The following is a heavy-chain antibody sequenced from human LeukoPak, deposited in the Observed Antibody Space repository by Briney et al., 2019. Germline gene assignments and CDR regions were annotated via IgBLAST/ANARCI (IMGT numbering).Heavy chain of an antibody. D-gene: IGHD5-12*01. CDR3: ARGGGGYDRYFDY. CDR2: INPNSGGT. Sequence: LVASVKVSCKASGYTFTGYYMHWVRQAPGQGLEWMGWINPNSGGTNYAQKFQGRVTMTRDTSISTAYMELSRLRSDDTAVYYCARGGGGYDRYFDYWGQGTQVTVSS. J-gene: IGHJ4*02. CDR1: GYTFTGYY. V-gene: IGHV1-2*03.